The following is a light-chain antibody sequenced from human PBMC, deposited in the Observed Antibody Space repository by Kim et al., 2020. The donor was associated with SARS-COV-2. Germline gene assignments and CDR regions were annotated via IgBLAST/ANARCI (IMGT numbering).Light chain of an antibody. V-gene: IGKV3-20*01. CDR1: QSISGNY. CDR3: EQFGDSPRT. CDR2: RAS. J-gene: IGKJ1*01. Sequence: SPGERATLACRASQSISGNYLARYHHKTRQPSMLLLLRASTRATGRPDTFCGGRAVTHFTLTIITLGREDTAVYYCEQFGDSPRTFAQGTKVDSK.